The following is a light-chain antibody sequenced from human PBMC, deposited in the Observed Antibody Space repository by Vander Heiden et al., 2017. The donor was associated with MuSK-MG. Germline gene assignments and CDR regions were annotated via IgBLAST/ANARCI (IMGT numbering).Light chain of an antibody. Sequence: EIVMTQSPATLSVSPGERATLSCRASQSVSSNLAWYQQKPGQAPRLLIYGASTRATGIPDRFSGSGSGTEFTLTISSLQSEDFAVYYWQQDNNLQLFGQGTKVEIK. V-gene: IGKV3-15*01. J-gene: IGKJ1*01. CDR1: QSVSSN. CDR2: GAS. CDR3: QQDNNLQL.